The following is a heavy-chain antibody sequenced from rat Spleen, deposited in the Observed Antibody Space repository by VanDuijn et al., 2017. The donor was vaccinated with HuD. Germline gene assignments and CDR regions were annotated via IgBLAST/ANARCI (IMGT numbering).Heavy chain of an antibody. Sequence: EVQLVESDGGLVQPGGSLKLSCAASGFTFSDFFMAWVRQAPAKGLEWVATISSDGSSTYYRDSVKGRFTISRDNAKSTLYLQVDSLRSEDTTTYYCARQATTVPSYFDYWGQGVMVTVSS. CDR1: GFTFSDFF. CDR3: ARQATTVPSYFDY. CDR2: ISSDGSST. J-gene: IGHJ2*01. V-gene: IGHV5-29*01. D-gene: IGHD1-1*01.